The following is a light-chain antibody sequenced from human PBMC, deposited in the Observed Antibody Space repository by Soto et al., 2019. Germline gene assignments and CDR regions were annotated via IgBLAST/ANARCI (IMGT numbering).Light chain of an antibody. J-gene: IGLJ1*01. Sequence: QSVLTQPASVSGSPGQSITISCTGTSSDVGGYNYVSWYQQHPDKAPKLMIYEVSNRPSGVSNRFSGSKSGNTASLTISGPQAEDEADYYCSSYTSSSTVFGTGTKVTVL. CDR2: EVS. CDR1: SSDVGGYNY. CDR3: SSYTSSSTV. V-gene: IGLV2-14*01.